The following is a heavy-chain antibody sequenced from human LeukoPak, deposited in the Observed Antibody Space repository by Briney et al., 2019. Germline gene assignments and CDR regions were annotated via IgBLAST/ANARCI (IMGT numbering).Heavy chain of an antibody. Sequence: GGSLRLSCAASGFTFSDHWMSWVRQAPGKGLEWVANIKQDGSEKYYVDSVKGRFTISRDNAKNSLYLQMNSLRAEDTAVYYCARDPDTGIDYWGQGTLVTVSS. CDR1: GFTFSDHW. J-gene: IGHJ4*02. D-gene: IGHD5-18*01. V-gene: IGHV3-7*01. CDR3: ARDPDTGIDY. CDR2: IKQDGSEK.